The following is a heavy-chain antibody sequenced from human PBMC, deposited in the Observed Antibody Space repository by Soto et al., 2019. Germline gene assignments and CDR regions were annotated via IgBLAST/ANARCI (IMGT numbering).Heavy chain of an antibody. CDR2: IYYSGST. Sequence: SETLSLTCTVSGGSISSYYWSWIRQPPGKGLEWIGYIYYSGSTNYNPSLKSRVTISVDTSKNQFSLKLSSVTAADAAVYYCAREPRRGGYDYWGQGTLVTVSS. J-gene: IGHJ4*02. V-gene: IGHV4-59*01. D-gene: IGHD5-12*01. CDR1: GGSISSYY. CDR3: AREPRRGGYDY.